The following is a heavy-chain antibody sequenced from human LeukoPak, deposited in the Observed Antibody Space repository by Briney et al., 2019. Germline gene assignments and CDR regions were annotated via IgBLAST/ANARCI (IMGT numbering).Heavy chain of an antibody. CDR3: AKRKGNWNYFAFDI. D-gene: IGHD1-7*01. J-gene: IGHJ3*02. CDR1: GFTFSSYS. Sequence: GGSLRLSCAASGFTFSSYSMNWVRQAPGKGLEWVSSLSTSGGSTYYADSVKGRFTISRDNSKNTLYLQMSSLRAEDTAVYYCAKRKGNWNYFAFDIWGQGTMVTVSS. CDR2: LSTSGGST. V-gene: IGHV3-23*01.